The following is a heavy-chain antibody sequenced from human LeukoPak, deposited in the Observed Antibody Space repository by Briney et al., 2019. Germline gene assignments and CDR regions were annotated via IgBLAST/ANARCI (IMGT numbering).Heavy chain of an antibody. CDR3: AREDSATVDY. V-gene: IGHV1-18*03. CDR1: GYTFSTYG. Sequence: ASVKVSCKASGYTFSTYGITCVRQAPGQGLEWMGWISANTGNTNYAQRLQGRVTMTTDTPTSTAYMELRSLRSDDMAVYYCAREDSATVDYWGQGTLVTVSS. J-gene: IGHJ4*02. CDR2: ISANTGNT. D-gene: IGHD5-18*01.